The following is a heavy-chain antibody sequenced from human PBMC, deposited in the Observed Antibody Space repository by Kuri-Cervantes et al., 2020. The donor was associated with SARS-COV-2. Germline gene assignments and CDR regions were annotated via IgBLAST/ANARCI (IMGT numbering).Heavy chain of an antibody. V-gene: IGHV3-30*18. CDR1: GFNFSTTD. J-gene: IGHJ4*02. CDR2: ISSDGKNK. Sequence: GGSLRPSCVASGFNFSTTDMHWVRQAPGKGLEWVTFISSDGKNKKCMASGKGRFTISRDNSQNTLHLQMKSLRSEDTAMYYCAKDRVGVQDFWGQGTLVTVSS. CDR3: AKDRVGVQDF. D-gene: IGHD2-21*01.